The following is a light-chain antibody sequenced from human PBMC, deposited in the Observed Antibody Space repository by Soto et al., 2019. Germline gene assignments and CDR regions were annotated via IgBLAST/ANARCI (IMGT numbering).Light chain of an antibody. CDR2: SNN. V-gene: IGLV1-44*01. CDR1: SSNIGSNT. J-gene: IGLJ1*01. Sequence: QSVLTQPPSVSGTPGQRVTISCSGSSSNIGSNTANWYQQLPGTAPKLLIYSNNQRPSGVPDRFSGSKSGTSASLAISGLQSEDEADYYCAAWDDRLNGFYVFGTGTKVTVL. CDR3: AAWDDRLNGFYV.